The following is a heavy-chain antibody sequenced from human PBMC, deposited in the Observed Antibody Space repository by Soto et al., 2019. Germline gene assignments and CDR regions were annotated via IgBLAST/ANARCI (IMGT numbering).Heavy chain of an antibody. CDR2: INPNSGGT. CDR1: GYTFTGYY. V-gene: IGHV1-2*04. CDR3: ARDSYDYYGSGSYRPLGRYYYYGMDV. J-gene: IGHJ6*02. Sequence: ASVKVSCKASGYTFTGYYMHWVRQAPGQGLEWMGWINPNSGGTNYAQKFQGWVTMTRDTSISIAYMELSRLRSDDTAVYYCARDSYDYYGSGSYRPLGRYYYYGMDVWGQGTTVTVSS. D-gene: IGHD3-10*01.